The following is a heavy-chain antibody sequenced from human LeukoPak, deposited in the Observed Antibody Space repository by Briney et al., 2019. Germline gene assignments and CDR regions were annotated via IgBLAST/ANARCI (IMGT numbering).Heavy chain of an antibody. CDR1: GYTFTGYY. V-gene: IGHV1-2*02. Sequence: ASVKVSCKASGYTFTGYYLHWVRQAPGQGLEWMGWVNPKSGGTNYAQRFQGRVTMTRDTSISTAFLELSRLRSDDTAVYYCARERAYMVRGVNPYYYYGMDVWGQGTTVTVSS. D-gene: IGHD3-10*01. CDR3: ARERAYMVRGVNPYYYYGMDV. J-gene: IGHJ6*02. CDR2: VNPKSGGT.